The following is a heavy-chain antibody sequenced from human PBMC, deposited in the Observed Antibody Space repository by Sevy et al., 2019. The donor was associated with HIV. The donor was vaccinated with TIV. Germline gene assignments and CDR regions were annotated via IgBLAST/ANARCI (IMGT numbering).Heavy chain of an antibody. V-gene: IGHV3-73*01. D-gene: IGHD6-19*01. CDR2: IRSQDNNYAT. J-gene: IGHJ6*02. CDR3: SRHKEPWRVLDSKDGMDV. CDR1: GFSFSDSA. Sequence: GGSLRLSCVASGFSFSDSAMHWVRQASGKGLEWIGRIRSQDNNYATSYAASVRDRFTISRDDAKNTAYLQMDSLKTEDTAVYYCSRHKEPWRVLDSKDGMDVWGQGTTVTVSS.